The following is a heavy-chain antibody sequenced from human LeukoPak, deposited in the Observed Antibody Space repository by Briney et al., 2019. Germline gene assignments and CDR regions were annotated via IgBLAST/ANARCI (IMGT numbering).Heavy chain of an antibody. CDR2: ISYDGSNK. Sequence: PGGSLRLSCAASGFTFSSYAMHWVRQAPGKGLEWVALISYDGSNKYYADSVKGRFTISRDNSKNTLYLQMNSLRAKDTAVYYCARGTGGRVATISYYYYGMDVWGQGTTVTVSS. J-gene: IGHJ6*02. D-gene: IGHD5-12*01. CDR3: ARGTGGRVATISYYYYGMDV. V-gene: IGHV3-30-3*01. CDR1: GFTFSSYA.